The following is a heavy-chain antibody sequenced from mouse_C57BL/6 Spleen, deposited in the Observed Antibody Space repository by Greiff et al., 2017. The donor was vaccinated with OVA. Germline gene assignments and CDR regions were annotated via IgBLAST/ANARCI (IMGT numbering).Heavy chain of an antibody. CDR3: ARRELTGTIAY. J-gene: IGHJ3*01. Sequence: EVMLVESGGGLVKPGGSLKLSCAASGFTFSSYTMSWVRQTPEKRLEWVATISGGGGNTYYPDSVKGRFTISRDNAKNTQYLQMSSLRSEDTALYYCARRELTGTIAYWGQGTLVTVSA. V-gene: IGHV5-9*01. CDR1: GFTFSSYT. CDR2: ISGGGGNT. D-gene: IGHD4-1*01.